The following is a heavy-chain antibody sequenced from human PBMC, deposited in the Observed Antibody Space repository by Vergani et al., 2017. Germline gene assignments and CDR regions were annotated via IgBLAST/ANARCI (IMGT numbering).Heavy chain of an antibody. D-gene: IGHD2-8*01. J-gene: IGHJ6*03. V-gene: IGHV1-46*01. CDR3: ARVGNQDIVLMVYAIDYYYYMDV. CDR2: INPSGGST. CDR1: GYTFTSYY. Sequence: QVQLVQSGAEVKKPGASVKVSCKASGYTFTSYYMHWVRQAPGQGLEWMGIINPSGGSTSYAQKFQGRVTMTRDTSTSTVYMELSSLRSEDTAVYYCARVGNQDIVLMVYAIDYYYYMDVWGKGTTVTVSS.